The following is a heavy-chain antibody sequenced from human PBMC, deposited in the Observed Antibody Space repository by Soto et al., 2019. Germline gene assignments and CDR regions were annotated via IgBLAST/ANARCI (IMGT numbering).Heavy chain of an antibody. CDR1: GFTFSSYS. CDR3: ARVHSESNALGY. CDR2: ISSSSSYI. Sequence: SGGSLRLSCAASGFTFSSYSMNWVRQAPGKGLEWVSSISSSSSYIYYADSVKGRFTISRDNAKNSPYLQMNSLRAEDTAVYYCARVHSESNALGYWGEGTLVTVSS. J-gene: IGHJ4*02. V-gene: IGHV3-21*01. D-gene: IGHD3-16*01.